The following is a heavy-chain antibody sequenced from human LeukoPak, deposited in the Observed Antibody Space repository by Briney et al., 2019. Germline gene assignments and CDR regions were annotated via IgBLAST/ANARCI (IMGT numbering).Heavy chain of an antibody. CDR2: INTNTGNP. CDR1: GYTFSSYA. CDR3: ARSQTYGDHPPFDY. J-gene: IGHJ4*02. Sequence: ASVKVSCKASGYTFSSYAMNWVRQAPGQGLEWMGWINTNTGNPTYAQGFTGRFVFSLDTSVSTAYIQISSLKTEDTAVYFCARSQTYGDHPPFDYWGQGTLVTVSS. V-gene: IGHV7-4-1*02. D-gene: IGHD4-17*01.